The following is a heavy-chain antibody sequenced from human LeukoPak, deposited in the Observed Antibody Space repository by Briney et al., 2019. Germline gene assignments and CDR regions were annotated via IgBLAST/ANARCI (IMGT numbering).Heavy chain of an antibody. V-gene: IGHV4-61*02. Sequence: SQTLSLTCTVSGASISSGSYYWSWIRQPAGKGLEWIGRIYTSGSTNYNPSLKSRVTIPVDTSKNQFSLKLSSVTAADTAVYYCAREAVRGYNWFDPWGQGTLVTVSS. CDR2: IYTSGST. CDR1: GASISSGSYY. CDR3: AREAVRGYNWFDP. J-gene: IGHJ5*02. D-gene: IGHD3-10*01.